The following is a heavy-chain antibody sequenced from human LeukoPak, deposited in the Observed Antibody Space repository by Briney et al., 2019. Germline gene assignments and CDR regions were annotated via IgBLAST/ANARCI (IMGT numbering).Heavy chain of an antibody. CDR2: ISGSGGST. CDR3: AKLAPNLWFGESHYYYYYMDV. D-gene: IGHD3-10*01. V-gene: IGHV3-23*01. Sequence: GGSLRLSCAASGFTFSSYGMSWVRQAPGKGLEWVSAISGSGGSTYYADSVKGRFTISRDNSKNTLYLQMNSLRAEDTAVYYCAKLAPNLWFGESHYYYYYMDVWGKGTTVTISS. J-gene: IGHJ6*03. CDR1: GFTFSSYG.